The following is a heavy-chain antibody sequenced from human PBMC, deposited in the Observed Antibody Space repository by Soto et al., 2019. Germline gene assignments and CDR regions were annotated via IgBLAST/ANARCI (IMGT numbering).Heavy chain of an antibody. CDR2: IYYSGST. CDR3: ARDVIGYGMDV. V-gene: IGHV4-59*01. CDR1: GGSIISYY. J-gene: IGHJ6*02. Sequence: SETLSLTCTVSGGSIISYYWSWIRQPPGKGLEWIGYIYYSGSTNYNPSLKSRVTISVDTSKNQFSLKLSSVTAADTAVYYCARDVIGYGMDVWGQGTTVTVSS. D-gene: IGHD3-16*02.